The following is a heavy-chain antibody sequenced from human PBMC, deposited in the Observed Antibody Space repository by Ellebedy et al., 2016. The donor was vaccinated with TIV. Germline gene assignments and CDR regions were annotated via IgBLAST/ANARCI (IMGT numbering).Heavy chain of an antibody. CDR3: VRVLTTGGLDF. V-gene: IGHV1-2*02. J-gene: IGHJ4*02. CDR2: ISPNSGVT. D-gene: IGHD3-22*01. CDR1: GYGFTAYY. Sequence: ASVKVSCKASGYGFTAYYINWVRQAPGQGLEWLGWISPNSGVTHYAQRFQGRVTLTRDTPNTTVYMDLSRLRSDDTAVYYCVRVLTTGGLDFWGQGTLVTVSS.